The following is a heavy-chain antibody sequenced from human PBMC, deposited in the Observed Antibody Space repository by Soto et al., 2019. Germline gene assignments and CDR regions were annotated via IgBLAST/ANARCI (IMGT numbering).Heavy chain of an antibody. CDR3: ARTVEVHFWSGLRGYGMDV. Sequence: SETLSLTCTVSGGSISSSSYYWGWIRQPPGKGLEWIGSIYYSGSTYYNPSLKSRVTISVDTSKNQFSLKLSSVTAADTAAYYCARTVEVHFWSGLRGYGMDVWGQGTTVTVSS. J-gene: IGHJ6*02. CDR2: IYYSGST. D-gene: IGHD3-3*02. V-gene: IGHV4-39*01. CDR1: GGSISSSSYY.